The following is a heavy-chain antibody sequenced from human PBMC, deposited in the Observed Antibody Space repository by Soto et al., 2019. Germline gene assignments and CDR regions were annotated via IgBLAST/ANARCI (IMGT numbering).Heavy chain of an antibody. CDR2: ISNSGSTI. Sequence: EVQLVESGGGLVQPGGSLRLSCAASGFIFNTYAMNSVRQAPGKGLEWISYISNSGSTIYYADSVKGRFTISRDNAKNSLYLQMNSLRAEDTALYYCARDGAMDDYWGQGTLVTVSS. CDR1: GFIFNTYA. V-gene: IGHV3-48*01. CDR3: ARDGAMDDY. D-gene: IGHD2-2*01. J-gene: IGHJ4*02.